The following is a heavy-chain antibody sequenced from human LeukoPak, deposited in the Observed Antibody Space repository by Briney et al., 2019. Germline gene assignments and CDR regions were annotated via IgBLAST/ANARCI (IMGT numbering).Heavy chain of an antibody. D-gene: IGHD1-26*01. J-gene: IGHJ4*02. Sequence: SETLSLTCAVSGGSISSSNWWSWVRQPPGKGLEWIGEIYHSGSTNYNPSLKSRVTISVDKSKNQFSLKLSSVTAADTAVYYCARVRGSYLNYFDYWGQGTLVTVSS. CDR3: ARVRGSYLNYFDY. V-gene: IGHV4-4*02. CDR1: GGSISSSNW. CDR2: IYHSGST.